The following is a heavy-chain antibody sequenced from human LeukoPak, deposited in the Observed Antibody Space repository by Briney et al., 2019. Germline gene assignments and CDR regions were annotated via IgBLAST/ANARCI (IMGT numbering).Heavy chain of an antibody. J-gene: IGHJ6*02. CDR2: ISAYNGNT. CDR1: GYTFTSYG. D-gene: IGHD3-10*01. V-gene: IGHV1-18*01. CDR3: ARDEMVRGVIMRASYYYGMDV. Sequence: GASVKVSCKASGYTFTSYGISWVRQAPGQGLEWMGWISAYNGNTNYAQKPQGRVTMTTDTSTSTAYMELRSLRSDDTAVYYCARDEMVRGVIMRASYYYGMDVWGQGTTVTVSS.